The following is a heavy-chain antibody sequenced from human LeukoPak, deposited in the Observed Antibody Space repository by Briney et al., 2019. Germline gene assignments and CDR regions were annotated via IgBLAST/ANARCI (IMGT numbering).Heavy chain of an antibody. V-gene: IGHV4-39*01. J-gene: IGHJ4*02. CDR3: ARQHNWNSGSYQGIDY. CDR1: GGSISISSYY. Sequence: KPSETLSLTCTVSGGSISISSYYWGWVRQPPGEGLEWIGSITYSGNTYYNPFLKSRVTISVDTSKNQFSLKLSSVTAADTAVYYCARQHNWNSGSYQGIDYWGQGTLVTVSS. D-gene: IGHD1-26*01. CDR2: ITYSGNT.